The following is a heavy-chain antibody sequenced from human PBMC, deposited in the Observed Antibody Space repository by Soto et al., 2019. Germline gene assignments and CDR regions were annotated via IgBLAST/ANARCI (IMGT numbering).Heavy chain of an antibody. CDR3: ARVAMERPNYAFHL. V-gene: IGHV1-3*01. J-gene: IGHJ3*01. Sequence: ASVKVSCKASGYTFTSYPIHWVRQAPGQRPEWMGWINPGNGNTKYSQRSQDRVSITRDTSASTAYMDLSSLSPEDTAVYYCARVAMERPNYAFHLWGQGTMVTVSS. D-gene: IGHD1-1*01. CDR2: INPGNGNT. CDR1: GYTFTSYP.